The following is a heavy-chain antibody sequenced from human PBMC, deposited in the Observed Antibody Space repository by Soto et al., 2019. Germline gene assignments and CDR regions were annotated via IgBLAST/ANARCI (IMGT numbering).Heavy chain of an antibody. D-gene: IGHD3-10*01. CDR3: AREGIPMVRGVTPDYDMDV. CDR2: ISSSSSTI. CDR1: GFTFSSYS. J-gene: IGHJ6*02. Sequence: EVQLVESGGGLVQPGGSLRLSCAASGFTFSSYSMNWVRQAPGKGLEWVSYISSSSSTIYYADSVKGRFTISRDNAKNSLYLQMNSLRDEDRAVYYCAREGIPMVRGVTPDYDMDVWGQGTTVTVSS. V-gene: IGHV3-48*02.